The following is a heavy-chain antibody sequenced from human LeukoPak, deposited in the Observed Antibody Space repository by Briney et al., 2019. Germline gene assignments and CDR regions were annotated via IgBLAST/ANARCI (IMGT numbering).Heavy chain of an antibody. V-gene: IGHV3-23*01. CDR2: ISDSGGST. Sequence: GGSLRLSCAASRFTFSSSAMSWVRQAPGKGPEWVSTISDSGGSTYYADSVKGRFTISRDNSKSTLYLQVNSLRAEDTAVYYCAKSHSEAQRGYFDYWGQGTLVTVSS. CDR3: AKSHSEAQRGYFDY. J-gene: IGHJ4*02. D-gene: IGHD3-10*01. CDR1: RFTFSSSA.